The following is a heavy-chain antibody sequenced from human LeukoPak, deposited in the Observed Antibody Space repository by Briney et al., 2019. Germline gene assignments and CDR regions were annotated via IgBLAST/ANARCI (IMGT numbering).Heavy chain of an antibody. CDR3: ATAVDIVATGLGY. V-gene: IGHV3-30*02. D-gene: IGHD5-12*01. J-gene: IGHJ4*02. CDR2: IRYDGSNK. CDR1: GFTFGDYA. Sequence: GGSLRLSCTASGFTFGDYAMSWFRQAPGKGLEWVTFIRYDGSNKYYADSVKGRFTISRDNSKNSLYLQMNSLRAEDTALYYCATAVDIVATGLGYWGQGTLVTVSS.